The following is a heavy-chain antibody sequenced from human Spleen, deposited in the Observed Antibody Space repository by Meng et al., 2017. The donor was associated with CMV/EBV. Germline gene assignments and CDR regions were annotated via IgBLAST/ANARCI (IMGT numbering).Heavy chain of an antibody. V-gene: IGHV3-74*01. J-gene: IGHJ4*02. CDR3: ARGLIAAGAFDY. CDR1: GFTFSNYW. CDR2: INGDGSTT. Sequence: CAASGFTFSNYWMHWVRQAPGKGLEWVSRINGDGSTTSYADSVTGRFTISRDNAKNTLYLQMNSLRAEATAVYYCARGLIAAGAFDYWGQGTLVTVSS. D-gene: IGHD6-13*01.